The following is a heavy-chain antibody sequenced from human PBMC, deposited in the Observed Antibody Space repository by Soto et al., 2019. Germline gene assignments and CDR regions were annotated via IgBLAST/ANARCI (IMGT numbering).Heavy chain of an antibody. D-gene: IGHD2-15*01. J-gene: IGHJ4*02. CDR2: INHSGST. V-gene: IGHV4-34*01. Sequence: PSETLSLTCTVSGGSMTPFYWSWFRQPPGKRLEWIGEINHSGSTNYNPSLKNRVTISVDTSKNQFSLKLSSVTAADTAVYYCARAAPRYCSGGNCYSVRDYWGQGTLVTVSS. CDR1: GGSMTPFY. CDR3: ARAAPRYCSGGNCYSVRDY.